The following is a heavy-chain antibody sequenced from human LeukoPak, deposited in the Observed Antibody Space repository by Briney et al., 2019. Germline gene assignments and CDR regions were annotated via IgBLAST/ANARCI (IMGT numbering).Heavy chain of an antibody. CDR1: GFTFCSYS. J-gene: IGHJ6*02. D-gene: IGHD2-2*02. CDR3: ARAWCSSTSCYNYYYYGMDV. V-gene: IGHV3-21*01. Sequence: GGSLRLSCAASGFTFCSYSMNWVRQAPGKGLEWVSSISSSSSYIYYADSVKGRFTISRDNAKNSLYLQMNSLRAEDTAVYYCARAWCSSTSCYNYYYYGMDVWGQGTTVTVSS. CDR2: ISSSSSYI.